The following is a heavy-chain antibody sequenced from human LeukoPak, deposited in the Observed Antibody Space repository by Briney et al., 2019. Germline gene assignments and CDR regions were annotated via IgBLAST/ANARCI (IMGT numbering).Heavy chain of an antibody. CDR1: GGSISSSSYY. CDR3: ARYSGFQFDY. Sequence: SETLSLTCTVSGGSISSSSYYWGWIRQPPGEGLERIGNIYYSGSTYYNPSLESRVTISVDTSKNQFSLKLSSVTAADTAVYYCARYSGFQFDYWGQGTLVTVSS. J-gene: IGHJ4*02. D-gene: IGHD5-12*01. V-gene: IGHV4-39*01. CDR2: IYYSGST.